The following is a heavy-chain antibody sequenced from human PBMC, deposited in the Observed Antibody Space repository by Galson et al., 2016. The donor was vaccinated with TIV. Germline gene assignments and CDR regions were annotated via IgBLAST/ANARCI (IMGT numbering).Heavy chain of an antibody. Sequence: SVKVSCKVSGGIFRSDAISWVRQAPGQGLEWMGRIIAIFGTANYAQKFQGRVTITADESTNTVYLELSSLTSEGTAVYYCARLPSYYGSGNHWFDPWGQGTLVTVSS. CDR3: ARLPSYYGSGNHWFDP. CDR2: IIAIFGTA. V-gene: IGHV1-69*13. J-gene: IGHJ5*02. CDR1: GGIFRSDA. D-gene: IGHD3-10*01.